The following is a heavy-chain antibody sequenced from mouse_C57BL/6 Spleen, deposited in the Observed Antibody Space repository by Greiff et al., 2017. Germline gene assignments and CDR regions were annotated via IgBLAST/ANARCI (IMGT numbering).Heavy chain of an antibody. V-gene: IGHV2-2*01. D-gene: IGHD3-3*01. Sequence: VQLQESGPGLVQPSQSLSITCTVSGFSLTSYGVHWIRQSPGKGLEWLGVIWSGGSTDYNANFISRLSISKDNSKSHVFVKMNRLQADDTAIYYCARNRGPSMDYWGQGTSVTVSS. CDR1: GFSLTSYG. CDR2: IWSGGST. J-gene: IGHJ4*01. CDR3: ARNRGPSMDY.